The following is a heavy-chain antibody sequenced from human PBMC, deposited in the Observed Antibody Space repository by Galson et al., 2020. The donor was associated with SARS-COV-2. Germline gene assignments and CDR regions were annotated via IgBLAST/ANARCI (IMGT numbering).Heavy chain of an antibody. Sequence: LTCAASGYTFSSYAMHWVRQAPGTGLGWVAVISYDGSNKYYADSVKSRFTISRDNSKNTLYLQMNSLRAEDTAVYYCARDGKYYDFWSGDSASVDYYYDYDMDVWGKGTTVTVS. J-gene: IGHJ6*03. CDR2: ISYDGSNK. CDR3: ARDGKYYDFWSGDSASVDYYYDYDMDV. D-gene: IGHD3-3*01. CDR1: GYTFSSYA. V-gene: IGHV3-30*04.